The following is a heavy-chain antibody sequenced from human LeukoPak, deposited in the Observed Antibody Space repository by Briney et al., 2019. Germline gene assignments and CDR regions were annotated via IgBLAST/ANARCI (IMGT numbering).Heavy chain of an antibody. Sequence: GGSLRLSCAASGFTVSSNYMSWVRQAPGKGLEWVSVIYSGGSTYYADSVEGRFTISRDNSKNTLYLQMNSLRAEDTAVYYCARDKAAAGTLYYYYYMDVWGKGTTVTVSS. CDR1: GFTVSSNY. D-gene: IGHD6-13*01. V-gene: IGHV3-53*01. CDR2: IYSGGST. J-gene: IGHJ6*03. CDR3: ARDKAAAGTLYYYYYMDV.